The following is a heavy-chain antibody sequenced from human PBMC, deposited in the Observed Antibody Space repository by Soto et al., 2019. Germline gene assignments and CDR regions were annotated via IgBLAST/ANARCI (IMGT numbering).Heavy chain of an antibody. D-gene: IGHD3-10*01. CDR1: GFTFSSYT. CDR3: ANYYGSGRPYDY. J-gene: IGHJ4*02. Sequence: EVQLLESGGGLVQPGGSLRLSCAASGFTFSSYTMSWVRQAPGKGLEWVSAISGSGGSTYYADSVKGRFTISRDNSKNTLYLQMNSLRAEDTAVYYCANYYGSGRPYDYWGQGTLVTVSS. V-gene: IGHV3-23*01. CDR2: ISGSGGST.